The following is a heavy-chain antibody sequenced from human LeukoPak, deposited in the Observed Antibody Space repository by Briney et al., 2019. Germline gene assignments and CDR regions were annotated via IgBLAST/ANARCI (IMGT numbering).Heavy chain of an antibody. CDR3: ARESYSYYYDGYFDY. CDR1: GGSISSYY. J-gene: IGHJ4*02. D-gene: IGHD3-22*01. Sequence: PSETLSLTCTVSGGSISSYYWSWLRQPAGKGLEWIGRIYTSGSTNYNPSLKSRVTMPVDTSKNQFSLPLRSVPAAATAVYYCARESYSYYYDGYFDYWGQGTLVTVSS. CDR2: IYTSGST. V-gene: IGHV4-4*07.